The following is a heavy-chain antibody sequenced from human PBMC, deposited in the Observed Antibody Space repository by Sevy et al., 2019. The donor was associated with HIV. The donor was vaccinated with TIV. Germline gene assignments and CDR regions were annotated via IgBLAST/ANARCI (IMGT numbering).Heavy chain of an antibody. V-gene: IGHV3-21*01. CDR3: ARDYYYYYYYGMDV. Sequence: GGSLRLSCAASGFTFSSYSMNWVRQAPGKGLEWVSSISSSSSYIYYAHSVKGRFTISRDNAKNSLYLQMNSLRAEDTAVYYCARDYYYYYYYGMDVWGQGTTVTVSS. CDR2: ISSSSSYI. D-gene: IGHD1-26*01. CDR1: GFTFSSYS. J-gene: IGHJ6*02.